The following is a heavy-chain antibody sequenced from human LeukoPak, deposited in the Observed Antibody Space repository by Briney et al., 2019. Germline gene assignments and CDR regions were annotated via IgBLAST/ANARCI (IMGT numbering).Heavy chain of an antibody. D-gene: IGHD3-10*01. V-gene: IGHV3-15*01. CDR3: ITDQKYFQGSGTRADF. CDR2: IKSKISGETT. Sequence: GGSLRLSCAASGFTFSSYAMHWVRQAPGKGLEWVGRIKSKISGETTDYAAPVKGRFTISRDDSKNTLYLQMNSLKVEDTAVYFCITDQKYFQGSGTRADFWGQGTMVTVSS. J-gene: IGHJ3*01. CDR1: GFTFSSYA.